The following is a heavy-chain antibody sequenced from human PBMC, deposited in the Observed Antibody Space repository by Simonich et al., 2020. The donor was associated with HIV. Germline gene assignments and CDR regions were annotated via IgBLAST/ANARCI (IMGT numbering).Heavy chain of an antibody. CDR1: DYTFTTYA. V-gene: IGHV1-18*01. Sequence: QVQLVQSGTEVKKPGASVKVSCKASDYTFTTYAITWERQAPGKGLDWMGRVNTYKANTHYAQNFQGRVTMTTDTSTSTAYIELRSLRSDDTAVYYCARDSRIGDPFDGVSDNWGQGTLVTVSS. CDR2: VNTYKANT. J-gene: IGHJ4*02. CDR3: ARDSRIGDPFDGVSDN. D-gene: IGHD3-16*01.